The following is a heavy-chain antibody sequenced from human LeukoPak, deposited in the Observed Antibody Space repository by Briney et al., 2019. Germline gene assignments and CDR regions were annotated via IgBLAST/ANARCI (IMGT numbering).Heavy chain of an antibody. CDR1: GYTFTGYY. Sequence: GASVKVSCKASGYTFTGYYMHWVRQAPGQGLEWMGWINPNSGGTNYAQKFQGRVTMTRDTSISTAYMELSRLRSDDTAVYYCARDLTYYDILTGYSSFSVFDYWGQGTLVTVSS. J-gene: IGHJ4*02. CDR2: INPNSGGT. CDR3: ARDLTYYDILTGYSSFSVFDY. D-gene: IGHD3-9*01. V-gene: IGHV1-2*02.